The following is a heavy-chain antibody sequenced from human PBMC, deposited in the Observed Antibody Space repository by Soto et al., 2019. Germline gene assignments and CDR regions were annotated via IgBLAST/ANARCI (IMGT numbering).Heavy chain of an antibody. V-gene: IGHV1-2*04. J-gene: IGHJ6*02. CDR3: ARDGDSSSSYYYHGMDV. CDR2: INPNSGGT. CDR1: GYTFTGYY. D-gene: IGHD6-6*01. Sequence: GASVEVSCKASGYTFTGYYMHWVRQAPGQGLEWMGWINPNSGGTNYAQKFQGWVTMTRDTSISTAYMELSRLRSDDTAVYYCARDGDSSSSYYYHGMDVWGQGTTVTVSS.